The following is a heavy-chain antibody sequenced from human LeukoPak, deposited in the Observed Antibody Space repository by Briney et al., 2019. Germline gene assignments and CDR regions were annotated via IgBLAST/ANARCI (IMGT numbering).Heavy chain of an antibody. V-gene: IGHV4-59*11. Sequence: SETLSLTCTVSGGSISSHYWSWFRQTPGERPEWIGFIYYGGTTNYNPSLKGRVTISIDSSKDQFSLKLSSVTAADTAIYYCARGTGFYDSSGHYYWGYFDSWGQGTLVPVSS. J-gene: IGHJ4*02. CDR2: IYYGGTT. D-gene: IGHD3-22*01. CDR3: ARGTGFYDSSGHYYWGYFDS. CDR1: GGSISSHY.